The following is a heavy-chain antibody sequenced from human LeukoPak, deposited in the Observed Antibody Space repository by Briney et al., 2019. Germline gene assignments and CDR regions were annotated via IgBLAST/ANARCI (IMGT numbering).Heavy chain of an antibody. Sequence: PGGSLRLSCAASGFTFDDYGMSWVGQAPGKGLEWVSGINWNGGNTDYADSVKGRFTISRDNAKNSLYLQMNSLRAEDTALYYCARGFDGNFDYWGQGTLVTVSP. CDR1: GFTFDDYG. CDR2: INWNGGNT. CDR3: ARGFDGNFDY. D-gene: IGHD3-9*01. V-gene: IGHV3-20*04. J-gene: IGHJ4*02.